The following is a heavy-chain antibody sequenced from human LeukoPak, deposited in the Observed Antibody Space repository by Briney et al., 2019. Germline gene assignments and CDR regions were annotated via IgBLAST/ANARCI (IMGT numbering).Heavy chain of an antibody. CDR3: ARDGGRYSFDY. V-gene: IGHV3-33*01. CDR2: IWDDGSNK. D-gene: IGHD3-16*01. J-gene: IGHJ4*02. Sequence: GGSLRLSCAASGFIFSTYGMHWVRQAPGKGLEWVAVIWDDGSNKNYADSVKGRFTISRDNSQNTLHLQMNSLRAEDTAIYYCARDGGRYSFDYWGQGTLVTVSS. CDR1: GFIFSTYG.